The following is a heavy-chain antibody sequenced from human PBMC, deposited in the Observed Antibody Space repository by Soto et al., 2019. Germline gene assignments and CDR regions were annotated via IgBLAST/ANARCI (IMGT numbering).Heavy chain of an antibody. Sequence: QVQLVQSGAEVKKPGASVKVSCKTSGYTFTSYGIGWVRQAPGQGLEWMGWISAYSGNTNSAQKLQGRVTMTTDTSTSTADMELRSLRSDDTAVYYCARDRGSYALDYWGQGTLVTVSS. J-gene: IGHJ4*02. CDR2: ISAYSGNT. D-gene: IGHD1-26*01. V-gene: IGHV1-18*01. CDR1: GYTFTSYG. CDR3: ARDRGSYALDY.